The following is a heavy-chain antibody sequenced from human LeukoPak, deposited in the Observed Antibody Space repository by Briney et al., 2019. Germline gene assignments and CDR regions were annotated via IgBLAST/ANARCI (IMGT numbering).Heavy chain of an antibody. CDR2: INHRGSS. V-gene: IGHV4-34*01. J-gene: IGHJ4*02. D-gene: IGHD3-3*01. Sequence: SETLSLTCAVNGGSFSGYYWTWIRQPPGKGVEWIGQINHRGSSNYNPSLKSRVTISVDTSKNHFSLNLSSVTAADTAVYFCARSRLYDFWSSYPYYWGQGTPFTVSS. CDR3: ARSRLYDFWSSYPYY. CDR1: GGSFSGYY.